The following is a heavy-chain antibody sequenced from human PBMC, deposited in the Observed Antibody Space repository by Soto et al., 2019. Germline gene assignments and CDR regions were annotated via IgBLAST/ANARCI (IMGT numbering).Heavy chain of an antibody. CDR1: GGTFSSYA. Sequence: SVKVSCKASGGTFSSYAISWVRQAPGQGLEWMGGIIPIFGTANYAQKFQGRVTITADESTSTAYMELSSLRSEDTAVYYCAITYSWNYVPYYYYGMDVWGQGTTVTVSS. CDR2: IIPIFGTA. CDR3: AITYSWNYVPYYYYGMDV. D-gene: IGHD1-7*01. J-gene: IGHJ6*02. V-gene: IGHV1-69*13.